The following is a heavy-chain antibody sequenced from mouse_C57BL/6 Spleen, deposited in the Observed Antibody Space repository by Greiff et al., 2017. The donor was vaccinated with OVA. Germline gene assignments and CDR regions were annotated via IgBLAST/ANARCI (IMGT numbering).Heavy chain of an antibody. J-gene: IGHJ4*01. CDR2: IDPETGGT. V-gene: IGHV1-15*01. CDR1: GYTFTDYE. CDR3: TRWYGYGYAMDD. D-gene: IGHD2-2*01. Sequence: QVQLQQSGAELVRPGASVTLSCKASGYTFTDYEMHWVKQTPVHGLEWIGAIDPETGGTAYNQKFKGKAILTADKSSSTAYMELRSLTSEDSAVYYCTRWYGYGYAMDDWGQGTSVTVSS.